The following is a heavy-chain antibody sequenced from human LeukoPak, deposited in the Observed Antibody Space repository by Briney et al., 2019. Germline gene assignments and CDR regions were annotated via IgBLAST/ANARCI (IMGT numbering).Heavy chain of an antibody. Sequence: ASVTVSCKASGYTFTIYGISWVRQAPGQGLEWMGWISAYNGNTNYAQKLQGRVTMTTDTSTSTAYMELRSLRSDDTAVYYCARDLQLWLSYYYGMDVWGQGTTVTVSS. D-gene: IGHD5-18*01. CDR1: GYTFTIYG. CDR2: ISAYNGNT. CDR3: ARDLQLWLSYYYGMDV. V-gene: IGHV1-18*01. J-gene: IGHJ6*02.